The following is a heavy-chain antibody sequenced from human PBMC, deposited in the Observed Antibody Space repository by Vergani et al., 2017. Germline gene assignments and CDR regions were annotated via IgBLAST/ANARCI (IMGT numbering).Heavy chain of an antibody. Sequence: QVQLQQWGAGLLKPSETLSLTCAVYGGSFSGYYWSWIRQPPGKGLEWTGEINHSGSTNYNPSLKSRVTISVDTSKNQVSLKLSSVTAADTAVYYGARAWSGFWSGYWVRSGDYMDVWGKGTTVTVSS. CDR2: INHSGST. CDR3: ARAWSGFWSGYWVRSGDYMDV. D-gene: IGHD3-3*01. CDR1: GGSFSGYY. J-gene: IGHJ6*03. V-gene: IGHV4-34*01.